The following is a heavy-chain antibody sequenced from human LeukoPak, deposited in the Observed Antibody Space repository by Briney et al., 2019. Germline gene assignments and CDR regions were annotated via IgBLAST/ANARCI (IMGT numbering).Heavy chain of an antibody. J-gene: IGHJ4*02. Sequence: ESGPTLVKPTQTLTLTCNFSGFSLSNTGVAVGWIRQSPGKALEWLAVAYWNNDKSYSPSLKSRLTITKDTSKNQVVLKMTSMDPVDTATYYCAHKGRGSGSYTMWGQGTLVTVSS. D-gene: IGHD3-10*01. CDR2: AYWNNDK. CDR1: GFSLSNTGVA. CDR3: AHKGRGSGSYTM. V-gene: IGHV2-5*01.